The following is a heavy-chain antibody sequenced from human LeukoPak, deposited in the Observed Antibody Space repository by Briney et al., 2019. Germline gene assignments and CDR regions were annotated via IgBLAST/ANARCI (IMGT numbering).Heavy chain of an antibody. CDR1: GFTFGDYA. D-gene: IGHD6-13*01. J-gene: IGHJ3*02. Sequence: GGSLRLSCTASGFTFGDYAMSWVRQAPGKGLEWVSAISGSGGSTYYADSVKGRFTISRDNSKNTLYLQMNSLRAEDTAVYYCAKDRGDSSSWGSAFDIWGQGTMVTVSS. CDR2: ISGSGGST. V-gene: IGHV3-23*01. CDR3: AKDRGDSSSWGSAFDI.